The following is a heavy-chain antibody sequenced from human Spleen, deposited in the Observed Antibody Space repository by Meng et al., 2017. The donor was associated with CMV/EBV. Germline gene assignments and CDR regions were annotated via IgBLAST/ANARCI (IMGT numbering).Heavy chain of an antibody. V-gene: IGHV3-30*02. Sequence: GGSLRLSCAASGFTFSSHGVHWVRQAPGKGLEWVAFIRYGGINKYYADSVKGRYTISRDNSKNTLYLQMNSLRAEDTAVYYCAKAGSSWFNYGMDVWGQGTTVTVSS. J-gene: IGHJ6*02. D-gene: IGHD6-13*01. CDR2: IRYGGINK. CDR1: GFTFSSHG. CDR3: AKAGSSWFNYGMDV.